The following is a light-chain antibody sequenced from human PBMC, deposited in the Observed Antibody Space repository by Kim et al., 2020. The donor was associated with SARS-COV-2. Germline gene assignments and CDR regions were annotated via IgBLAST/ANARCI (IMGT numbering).Light chain of an antibody. J-gene: IGKJ5*01. V-gene: IGKV1-17*01. CDR2: GAS. CDR3: LQHSTYPFT. Sequence: DIQMTQSPSSLSASVGDRVTITCRASQDIRNDLGWYQQNPGRAPKRLIYGASSLQSGVPSRFSGSGSGTEFTLTISSVQPEDFATYFCLQHSTYPFTFGQGTRLEI. CDR1: QDIRND.